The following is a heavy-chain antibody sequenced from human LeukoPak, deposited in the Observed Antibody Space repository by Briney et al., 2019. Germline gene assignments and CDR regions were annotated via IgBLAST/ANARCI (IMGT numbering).Heavy chain of an antibody. V-gene: IGHV1-18*01. Sequence: ASVKVSCKASGYTFTSYGISWVRQAPGQGLEWMGWISAYKDYRRYAQKLQARLTMTTDTSTSTAYMELRSLRSDDTAVYYCARVTFQGNYDSGSPDYWGQGTLVTVSS. J-gene: IGHJ4*02. CDR3: ARVTFQGNYDSGSPDY. CDR2: ISAYKDYR. D-gene: IGHD3-10*01. CDR1: GYTFTSYG.